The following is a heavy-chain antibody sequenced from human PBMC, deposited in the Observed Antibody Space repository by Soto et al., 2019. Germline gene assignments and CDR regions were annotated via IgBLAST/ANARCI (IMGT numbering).Heavy chain of an antibody. D-gene: IGHD2-15*01. J-gene: IGHJ6*02. CDR3: AREGVWASRSSGGSCSTAMVTSYYYYGMDV. CDR1: GYTFTSYA. V-gene: IGHV1-3*01. CDR2: INAGNGNT. Sequence: QVQLVQSGAEVKKPGASVKVSCKASGYTFTSYAMHWVRQAPGQRLEWMGWINAGNGNTKYSQKIQGRVTITRDTSASTAYMDLSSLRSEDTAVYYCAREGVWASRSSGGSCSTAMVTSYYYYGMDVWGQGTTVTVSS.